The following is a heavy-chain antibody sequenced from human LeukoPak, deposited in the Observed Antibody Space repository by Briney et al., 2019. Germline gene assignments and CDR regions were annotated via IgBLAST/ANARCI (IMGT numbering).Heavy chain of an antibody. CDR1: GGSFSGYY. CDR3: ARRRLSNYYGSGSYLLLRFDP. J-gene: IGHJ5*02. CDR2: INHSGST. D-gene: IGHD3-10*01. Sequence: PSETLSLTCAVYGGSFSGYYWSWIRQPPGKGLEWIGEINHSGSTNYNPSLKSRVTISVDTSKNQFSLKLSSVTAADTAVYYCARRRLSNYYGSGSYLLLRFDPWGQGTLVTVSS. V-gene: IGHV4-34*01.